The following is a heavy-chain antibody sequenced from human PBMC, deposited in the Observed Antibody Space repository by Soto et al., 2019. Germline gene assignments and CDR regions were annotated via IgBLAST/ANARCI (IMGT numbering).Heavy chain of an antibody. CDR2: ISAYNGNT. V-gene: IGHV1-18*01. J-gene: IGHJ3*02. CDR1: GYTFTSYG. Sequence: QVQLVQSGAEVKKPGASVKVSCKASGYTFTSYGISWVRQAPGQGLEWMGWISAYNGNTNYAQKLQGRVTLTTDTAMSTAYMELRGLRSDDTAVYYCARDLAVYYDFWSGYFDAFDIWGQGTMVTVSS. CDR3: ARDLAVYYDFWSGYFDAFDI. D-gene: IGHD3-3*01.